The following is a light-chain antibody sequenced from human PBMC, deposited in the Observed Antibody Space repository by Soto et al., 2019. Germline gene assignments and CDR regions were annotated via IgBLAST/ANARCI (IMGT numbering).Light chain of an antibody. CDR2: DAS. J-gene: IGKJ4*01. V-gene: IGKV3-11*01. Sequence: EIVLTQSPATLSLSPGERATLSCRASQSVSSYLAWYQQXXXXXXRLLIYDASNRATGIPARFSGSGSGTDFTLTISSLEPEDFAVYYCQQRSNWPPPLTFGGGTKVEIK. CDR3: QQRSNWPPPLT. CDR1: QSVSSY.